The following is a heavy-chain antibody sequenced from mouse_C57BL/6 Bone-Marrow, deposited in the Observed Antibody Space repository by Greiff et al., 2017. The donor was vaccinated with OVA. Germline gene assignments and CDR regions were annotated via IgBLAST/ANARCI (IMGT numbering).Heavy chain of an antibody. CDR2: IYPGSGST. CDR1: GYTFTSYW. J-gene: IGHJ2*01. CDR3: ARITTVVDYFDD. V-gene: IGHV1-55*01. D-gene: IGHD1-1*01. Sequence: VQLQQPGAELVKPGASVKMSCKASGYTFTSYWITWVKQRPGQGLEWIGDIYPGSGSTNYNEKFKSKATLTVDTSSSTAYMQLSSLTSEDSAVYYCARITTVVDYFDDWGQGTTLTVSS.